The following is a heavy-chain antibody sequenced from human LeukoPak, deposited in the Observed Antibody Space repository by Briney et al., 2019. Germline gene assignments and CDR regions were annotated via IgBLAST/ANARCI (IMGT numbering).Heavy chain of an antibody. CDR1: GYNFTSYW. CDR2: VDPSDSYI. CDR3: ARLRDGSIDY. J-gene: IGHJ4*02. V-gene: IGHV5-10-1*01. Sequence: GESLKTSCKGFGYNFTSYWISWVRQMPGKGLEWMGRVDPSDSYINYGPSFQGHVTISADKSITTAYLQWSSLRASDTAMYYCARLRDGSIDYWGQGTLVTVSS.